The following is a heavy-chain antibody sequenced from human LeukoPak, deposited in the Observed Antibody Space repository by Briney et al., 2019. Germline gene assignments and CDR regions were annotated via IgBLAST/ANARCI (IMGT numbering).Heavy chain of an antibody. V-gene: IGHV3-74*01. D-gene: IGHD4-17*01. CDR3: TRAQMTSVSIHYYYYGMDV. Sequence: GGSLRLPCAASEFTFSNYWMHWVRQAPGKGLVWVSRINSDGSSTNYADSVKGRFTISRDNAKNTLSLQMNSLRAEDTAVYYCTRAQMTSVSIHYYYYGMDVWGQGTTVTVSS. CDR1: EFTFSNYW. CDR2: INSDGSST. J-gene: IGHJ6*02.